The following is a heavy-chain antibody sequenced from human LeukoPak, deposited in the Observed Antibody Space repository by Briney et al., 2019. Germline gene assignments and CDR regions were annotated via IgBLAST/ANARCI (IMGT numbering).Heavy chain of an antibody. CDR3: VKDIRGISSSDYGMDV. Sequence: GGSLRLSCAASGFTFSSYPMTWVRQAPGEGLEWVSGISWNSGSIGHADSVKGRFTISRDNAKNSLYLQMNSLRVEDTALYYCVKDIRGISSSDYGMDVWGQGTTVTVSS. CDR1: GFTFSSYP. CDR2: ISWNSGSI. V-gene: IGHV3-9*01. J-gene: IGHJ6*02. D-gene: IGHD6-13*01.